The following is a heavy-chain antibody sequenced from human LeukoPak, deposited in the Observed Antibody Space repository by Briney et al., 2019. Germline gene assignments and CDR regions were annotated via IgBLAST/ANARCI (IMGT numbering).Heavy chain of an antibody. J-gene: IGHJ4*02. CDR1: GFTFSSHW. CDR3: ARDHVVDGLVFDY. V-gene: IGHV3-7*01. D-gene: IGHD2-15*01. CDR2: INQDGSEK. Sequence: GGPLRLSCAPSGFTFSSHWMSWVRQAPGKGLEWVANINQDGSEKYYVDSVKGRFTISRDNAKNSLYLQMNTLSPEDTAIYYCARDHVVDGLVFDYWGQGTLVTVSS.